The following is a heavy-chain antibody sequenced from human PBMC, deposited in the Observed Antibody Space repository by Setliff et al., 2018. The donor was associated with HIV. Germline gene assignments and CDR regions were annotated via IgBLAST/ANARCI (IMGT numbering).Heavy chain of an antibody. CDR2: IYTSGST. J-gene: IGHJ4*02. D-gene: IGHD1-26*01. CDR3: ARGEGWPYYFDY. Sequence: LSLTCTVSGGSISSGSYYWSWIRQPAGKGLEWIGRIYTSGSTNYNPSLKSRVTISVDTSKNQFSLKLSSVAAADTAVYDCARGEGWPYYFDYWGQGTLVTVSS. V-gene: IGHV4-61*02. CDR1: GGSISSGSYY.